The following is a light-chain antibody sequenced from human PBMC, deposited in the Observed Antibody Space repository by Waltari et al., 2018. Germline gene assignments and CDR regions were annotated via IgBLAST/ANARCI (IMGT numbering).Light chain of an antibody. CDR3: QVWDSTSDHVV. J-gene: IGLJ2*01. CDR2: DDS. Sequence: YVLTQPPSVSVAPGQTAKITCGGDNIEDKSVNWYKQRPGQAPVLVVYDDSDRPSGLPVRFSGSNSGKATLTISRVEAGDEADYYCQVWDSTSDHVVFGGGTKLTVL. V-gene: IGLV3-21*02. CDR1: NIEDKS.